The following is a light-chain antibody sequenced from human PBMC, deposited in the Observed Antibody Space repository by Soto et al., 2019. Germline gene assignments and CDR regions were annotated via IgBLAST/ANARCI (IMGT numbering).Light chain of an antibody. CDR2: AAS. CDR1: QSISSY. CDR3: QQSYSTPAT. J-gene: IGKJ4*01. Sequence: DIQMTQSPSSLSASVGDRVTITCRASQSISSYLNWYQQKPGKAPKLLIYAASSLQSGVPSRFSGSGSGTDFPLPINSLQPEDFATYYCQQSYSTPATFGGGTKVEIK. V-gene: IGKV1-39*01.